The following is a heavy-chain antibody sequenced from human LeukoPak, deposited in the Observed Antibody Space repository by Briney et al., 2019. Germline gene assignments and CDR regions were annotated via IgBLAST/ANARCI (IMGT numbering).Heavy chain of an antibody. CDR2: INHSGST. CDR1: GGSFIPYY. J-gene: IGHJ4*02. Sequence: SETLSLTCAVYGGSFIPYYWSWIRQPPGKGLVWIGEINHSGSTNYNPSLKSRVTISVDTSKNQFSLKLSSVTAADTAVYYCARGGFYCGGDCYVDYWGQGTLVTVSS. V-gene: IGHV4-34*01. CDR3: ARGGFYCGGDCYVDY. D-gene: IGHD2-21*02.